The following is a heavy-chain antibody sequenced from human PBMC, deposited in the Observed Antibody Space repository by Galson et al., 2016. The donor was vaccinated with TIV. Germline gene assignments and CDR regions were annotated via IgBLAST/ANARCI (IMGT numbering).Heavy chain of an antibody. J-gene: IGHJ4*02. V-gene: IGHV3-20*04. Sequence: SLRLSCAASGFNLDDYDMTWVRQGPGKGLEWVSGVNWNGAGTSYADSVKGRFTISRDRAKNTLYLQMNSLRAEDTAVYFCARGSGSSWPFYFDVWGRGTPVTVSS. CDR3: ARGSGSSWPFYFDV. CDR1: GFNLDDYD. CDR2: VNWNGAGT. D-gene: IGHD6-6*01.